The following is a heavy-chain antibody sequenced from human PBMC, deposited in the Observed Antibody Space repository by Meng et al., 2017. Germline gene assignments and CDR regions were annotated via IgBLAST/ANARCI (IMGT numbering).Heavy chain of an antibody. CDR3: ARDKRPSSSWYGNWFDP. J-gene: IGHJ5*02. CDR1: GGTFSRYA. CDR2: IIPIFGTA. Sequence: QVQLVQFGAGVRQPGSSVKVACKASGGTFSRYAISWVRQAPGQGLEWMGGIIPIFGTANYAQKFQGRVTITADKSTSTAYMELSSLRSEYTAVYYCARDKRPSSSWYGNWFDPWGQGTLVTVSS. D-gene: IGHD6-13*01. V-gene: IGHV1-69*06.